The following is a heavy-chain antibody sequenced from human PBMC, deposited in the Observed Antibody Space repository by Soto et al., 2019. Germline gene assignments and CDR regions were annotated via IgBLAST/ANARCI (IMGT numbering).Heavy chain of an antibody. D-gene: IGHD1-26*01. CDR2: ISGSGDST. V-gene: IGHV3-23*01. CDR1: GFTFSSYA. CDR3: ARRGSGSDYDY. Sequence: EVQLLESGGGLVQPGGSLRLSCAASGFTFSSYAMRWVRQAPVKGLEWVSAISGSGDSTYYADSVKGRFTISRDNSTNTLYLQMNSLRAEDTAVYYCARRGSGSDYDYWGQGTLVTVSS. J-gene: IGHJ4*02.